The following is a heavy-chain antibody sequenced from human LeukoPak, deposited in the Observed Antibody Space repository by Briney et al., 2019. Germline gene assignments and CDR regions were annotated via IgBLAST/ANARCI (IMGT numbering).Heavy chain of an antibody. V-gene: IGHV4-59*01. CDR2: IYYSGST. CDR1: GGSISSYY. Sequence: HPSETLSLTCTVSGGSISSYYWSWIRQPPGKGLEWIGYIYYSGSTNYNPSLKSRVTISVDTSKNQFSLKLSSVTAADTAVYYCAGLGVVVPAAPGAFDIWGQGTMVTVSS. D-gene: IGHD2-2*01. J-gene: IGHJ3*02. CDR3: AGLGVVVPAAPGAFDI.